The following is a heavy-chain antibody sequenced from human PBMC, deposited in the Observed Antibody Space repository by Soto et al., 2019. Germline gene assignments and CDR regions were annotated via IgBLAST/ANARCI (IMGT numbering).Heavy chain of an antibody. CDR2: IYYSGST. CDR1: GGSISSGGYY. Sequence: QVQLQESGPGLVKPSQTLSLTCTVSGGSISSGGYYGSWIRQHPRKGLEWIGYIYYSGSTYYNPSRKGGVTKSVDTSKNQFSLKLSSVTAADTAGYYCAREGGTGLPFDYWGQGTLVTVSS. J-gene: IGHJ4*02. D-gene: IGHD5-18*01. CDR3: AREGGTGLPFDY. V-gene: IGHV4-31*03.